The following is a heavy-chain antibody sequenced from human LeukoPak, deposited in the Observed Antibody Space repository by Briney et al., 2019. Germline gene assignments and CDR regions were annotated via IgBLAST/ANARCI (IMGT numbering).Heavy chain of an antibody. V-gene: IGHV3-7*01. Sequence: GGSLRLSCAASEFTFSNFWMSWVRQAPGKRLEWVANTNQDGSEKYYVDSVKGRVTISRDNAMNFLYLQLNSLRADDTAVYYCARDSGSCRGCAFDIWGQGTMVTVSS. J-gene: IGHJ3*02. CDR3: ARDSGSCRGCAFDI. CDR1: EFTFSNFW. CDR2: TNQDGSEK. D-gene: IGHD1-26*01.